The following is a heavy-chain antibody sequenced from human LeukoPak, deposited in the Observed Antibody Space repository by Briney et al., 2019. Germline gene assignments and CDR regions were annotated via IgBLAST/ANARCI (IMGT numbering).Heavy chain of an antibody. V-gene: IGHV3-7*05. CDR3: ASRVAVEGESGWYLDL. J-gene: IGHJ2*01. Sequence: GGSLRLSCAASGFTFSSYWMSWVRQAPGKGLKWVANIKQDGSEKYNVDSVKGRFTISRDNAKNSLYLQMNSLRVEDTAVYYCASRVAVEGESGWYLDLWGRGTLVTVSS. CDR1: GFTFSSYW. CDR2: IKQDGSEK. D-gene: IGHD6-19*01.